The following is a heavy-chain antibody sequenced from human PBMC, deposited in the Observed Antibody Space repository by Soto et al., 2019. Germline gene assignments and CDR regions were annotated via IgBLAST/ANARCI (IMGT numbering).Heavy chain of an antibody. J-gene: IGHJ6*02. CDR2: IIPIFGTA. D-gene: IGHD3-10*01. CDR1: GGTFSSYA. V-gene: IGHV1-69*13. Sequence: SVKVSCKASGGTFSSYAISWVRQAPGQGLEWMGGIIPIFGTANYAQKFQGRVTITADESTSTAYMELSSLRSEDTAVYYCAREDYYGSGSARYYYGTDVWGQGTTVTVS. CDR3: AREDYYGSGSARYYYGTDV.